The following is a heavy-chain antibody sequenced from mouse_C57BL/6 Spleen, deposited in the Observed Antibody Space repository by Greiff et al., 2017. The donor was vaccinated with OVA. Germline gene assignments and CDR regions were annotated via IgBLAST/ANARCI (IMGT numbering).Heavy chain of an antibody. CDR3: ARVRDGNYGFAY. J-gene: IGHJ3*01. CDR2: IDPSDSET. V-gene: IGHV1-52*01. D-gene: IGHD2-1*01. CDR1: GYTFTSYW. Sequence: VQLQQPGAELVRPGSSEKLSCKASGYTFTSYWMHWVKQRPIQGLEWIGNIDPSDSETHYNQKFKDKATLTVDKSSSTAYMQLSSLTSEDSAVYYCARVRDGNYGFAYWGQGTLVTVSA.